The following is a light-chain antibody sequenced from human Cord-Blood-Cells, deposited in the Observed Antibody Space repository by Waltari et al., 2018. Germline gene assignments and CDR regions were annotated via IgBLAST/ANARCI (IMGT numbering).Light chain of an antibody. CDR3: CSYAGSSTLV. J-gene: IGLJ2*01. CDR1: SSDVGRYNL. V-gene: IGLV2-23*01. Sequence: QSALTQPASVSGSPGPSITISCTGTSSDVGRYNLVSWYQQHPAKAPKLMIYEGSKRPSGVSNRFSGSKSGNTASLTISGLQAEDEADYYCCSYAGSSTLVFGGGTKLTVL. CDR2: EGS.